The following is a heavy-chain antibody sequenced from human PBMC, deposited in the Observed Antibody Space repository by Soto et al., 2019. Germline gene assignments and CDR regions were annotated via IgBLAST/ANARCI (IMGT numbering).Heavy chain of an antibody. CDR2: ISAYNGNT. Sequence: ASVKVSCKASGYTFTSYGISWVRQAPGQGLEWMGWISAYNGNTNYAQKLQGRVTMTTDTSTSTAYMELRSLRSDDTAVYYCARSGYYDFWSGYYTFDYWGQGTLVTVSS. CDR3: ARSGYYDFWSGYYTFDY. J-gene: IGHJ4*02. D-gene: IGHD3-3*01. V-gene: IGHV1-18*01. CDR1: GYTFTSYG.